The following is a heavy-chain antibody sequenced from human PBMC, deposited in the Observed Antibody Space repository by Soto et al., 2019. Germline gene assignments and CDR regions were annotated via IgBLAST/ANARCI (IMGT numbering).Heavy chain of an antibody. J-gene: IGHJ6*02. CDR1: GFTFSSYA. Sequence: VQLVDSGGGLVQPGGSLRLSCAASGFTFSSYAMHWVRQAPGKGLEWVAVISYDGSNKYYADSVKGRFTISRDNSKNTLYLQMNSLRAEDTAVYYCARDREDYDEYGMDVWGQGTTVTVSS. CDR3: ARDREDYDEYGMDV. CDR2: ISYDGSNK. V-gene: IGHV3-30-3*01.